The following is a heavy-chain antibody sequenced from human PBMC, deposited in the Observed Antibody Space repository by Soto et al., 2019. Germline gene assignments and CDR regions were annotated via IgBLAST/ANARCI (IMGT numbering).Heavy chain of an antibody. J-gene: IGHJ4*02. D-gene: IGHD3-3*01. V-gene: IGHV3-30-3*01. CDR2: ISYDGSNK. Sequence: QVQLVESGGGVVQPGRSLRLSCTASGFTFRSYAMHWVRQAPGKGLEWVALISYDGSNKYYADFVKGRFTISRDNSKNTLYLQMNSLSAEDTAVHYCARDGPQILESLLGSPDYWGQGTLVTVSS. CDR3: ARDGPQILESLLGSPDY. CDR1: GFTFRSYA.